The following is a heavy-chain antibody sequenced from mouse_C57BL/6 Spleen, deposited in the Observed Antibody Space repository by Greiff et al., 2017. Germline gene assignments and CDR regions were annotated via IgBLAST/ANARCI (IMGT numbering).Heavy chain of an antibody. CDR3: VRPYYDYDFYAMDY. V-gene: IGHV10-1*01. J-gene: IGHJ4*01. CDR2: IRSKSNNYAT. CDR1: GFSFNTYA. Sequence: EVTLVESGGGLVQPKGSLKLSCAAAGFSFNTYALNWVRHAPGKGLEWVARIRSKSNNYATYYADSVKDRFTISRSDSESMLYLQMNNLKTEDTAMYYCVRPYYDYDFYAMDYWGQGTSVTVSS. D-gene: IGHD2-4*01.